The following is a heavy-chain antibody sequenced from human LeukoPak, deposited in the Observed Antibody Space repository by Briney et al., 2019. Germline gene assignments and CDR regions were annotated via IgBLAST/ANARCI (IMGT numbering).Heavy chain of an antibody. CDR2: ISGSGGST. J-gene: IGHJ4*02. CDR3: AKAVVVGAVAGGY. CDR1: GFTFSSYE. D-gene: IGHD6-19*01. Sequence: GGSLRLSCVVSGFTFSSYEMNWVRQAPGKGLEWVSAISGSGGSTYYADSVKGRFTISRDNSKNSLYLQMNSLRAEDTAVYYCAKAVVVGAVAGGYWGQGTLVTVSS. V-gene: IGHV3-23*01.